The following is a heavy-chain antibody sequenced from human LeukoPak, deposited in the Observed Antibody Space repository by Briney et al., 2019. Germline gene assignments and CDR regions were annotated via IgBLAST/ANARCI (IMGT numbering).Heavy chain of an antibody. CDR1: GFTFSSYA. J-gene: IGHJ4*02. D-gene: IGHD3-22*01. Sequence: PGGSLRLSCAASGFTFSSYAMTWVRQAPGKGLEWVSAISGSGGSTYYADSVKGRFTISRDNSKNTLYLQMNSLRAEDMAVYYCAKGPYDSSGYYLDYWGQGTLVTVSS. V-gene: IGHV3-23*01. CDR3: AKGPYDSSGYYLDY. CDR2: ISGSGGST.